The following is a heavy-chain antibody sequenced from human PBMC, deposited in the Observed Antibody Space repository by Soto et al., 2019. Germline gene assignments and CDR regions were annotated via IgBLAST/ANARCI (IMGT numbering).Heavy chain of an antibody. Sequence: RLSCAASGFTFSSYAMHWVRQAPGKGLEWVAVISYDGSNKYYADSVKGRFTISRDNSKNTLYLQMNSLRAEDTAVYYCATDSSSSAPDFDYWGQGTLVTVSS. V-gene: IGHV3-30-3*01. CDR2: ISYDGSNK. D-gene: IGHD6-6*01. CDR1: GFTFSSYA. CDR3: ATDSSSSAPDFDY. J-gene: IGHJ4*02.